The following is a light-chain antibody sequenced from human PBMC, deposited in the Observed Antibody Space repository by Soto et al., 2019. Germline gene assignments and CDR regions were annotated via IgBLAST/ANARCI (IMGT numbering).Light chain of an antibody. Sequence: EIVMTQAPATLSVSPGDRSTLSCRASQSVSRNLAWYQKKPGQAPRLLIYDASTRATGIPARLSGSGSGTELTITISSLQCEEFEVYYCQQYYDSPITLGQGTRLEIK. J-gene: IGKJ5*01. V-gene: IGKV3-15*01. CDR2: DAS. CDR3: QQYYDSPIT. CDR1: QSVSRN.